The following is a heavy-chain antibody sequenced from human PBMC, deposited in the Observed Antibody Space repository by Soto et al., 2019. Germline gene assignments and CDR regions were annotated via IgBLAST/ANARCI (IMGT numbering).Heavy chain of an antibody. J-gene: IGHJ6*02. Sequence: SETLSLTCAVSGGSVSSGDYFWSWLRQSPGKRLEWIAYIYYSGSTNYNPSLKSRATISVDTSKSQVSLTLTSMTAAEAALYYCARSPNYYYYGFDVWGQGTAVTVS. V-gene: IGHV4-61*08. CDR2: IYYSGST. CDR3: ARSPNYYYYGFDV. CDR1: GGSVSSGDYF. D-gene: IGHD3-10*01.